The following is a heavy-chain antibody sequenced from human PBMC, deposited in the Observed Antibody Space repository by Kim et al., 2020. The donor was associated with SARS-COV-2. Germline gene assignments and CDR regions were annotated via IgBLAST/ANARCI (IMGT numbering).Heavy chain of an antibody. CDR3: TRVETITIFGVVIIGEAFDI. Sequence: GGSLRLSCTASGFTFGDYAMSWFRQAPGKGLEWVGFIRSKAYGGTTEYAASVKGRFTISRDDSKSIAYLQMNSLKTEDTAVYYCTRVETITIFGVVIIGEAFDIWGQGTMVTVSS. D-gene: IGHD3-3*01. J-gene: IGHJ3*02. CDR1: GFTFGDYA. CDR2: IRSKAYGGTT. V-gene: IGHV3-49*03.